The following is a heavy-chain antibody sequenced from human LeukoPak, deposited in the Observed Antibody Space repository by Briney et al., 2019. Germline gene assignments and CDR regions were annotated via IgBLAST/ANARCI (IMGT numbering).Heavy chain of an antibody. CDR2: IYHSGST. Sequence: PSETLSLTCTVSGGSISSSSYYWGWIRQPPGKGLEWIGSIYHSGSTYYNPSLKSRVTISVDTSKNQFSLKLSSVTAADTAVYYCARHYVFVRGGSSFDYWGQGTLVTVSS. J-gene: IGHJ4*02. D-gene: IGHD3-16*01. V-gene: IGHV4-39*01. CDR1: GGSISSSSYY. CDR3: ARHYVFVRGGSSFDY.